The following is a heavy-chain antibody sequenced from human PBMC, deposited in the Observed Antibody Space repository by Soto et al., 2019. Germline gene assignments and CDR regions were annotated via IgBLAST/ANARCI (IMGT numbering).Heavy chain of an antibody. J-gene: IGHJ6*03. CDR2: IYYSGST. CDR3: ARGTYDFWSGRTPYYYYYYMDV. CDR1: GGSISSYY. Sequence: SETLSLTCTVSGGSISSYYWSWIRQPPGKGLEWIGYIYYSGSTNYNPSLKSRVTISVDTSKNQFSLKLSSVTAADTAVYYCARGTYDFWSGRTPYYYYYYMDVWGKGTTVTVSS. V-gene: IGHV4-59*01. D-gene: IGHD3-3*01.